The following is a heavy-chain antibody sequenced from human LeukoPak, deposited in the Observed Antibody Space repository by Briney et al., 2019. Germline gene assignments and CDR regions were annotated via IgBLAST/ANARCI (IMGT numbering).Heavy chain of an antibody. V-gene: IGHV4-34*12. CDR3: ARVGLGRDKGAFDI. CDR1: GGSFGGYY. CDR2: IIQTGST. D-gene: IGHD3/OR15-3a*01. J-gene: IGHJ3*02. Sequence: SETLSLTCAVYGGSFGGYYWSWIRQPPGKALEWIGEIIQTGSTNYSPSLRSRVTISLDTSKSQFSLKLSSVSAADTSTYYCARVGLGRDKGAFDIWGQGTMVTVSS.